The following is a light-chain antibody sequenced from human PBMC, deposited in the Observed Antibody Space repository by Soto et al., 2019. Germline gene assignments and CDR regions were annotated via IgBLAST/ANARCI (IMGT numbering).Light chain of an antibody. CDR1: SSNIGAGSD. J-gene: IGLJ2*01. Sequence: QLVLTQPPSVSGAPGQRVTISCTGSSSNIGAGSDVHWYQQFPGTAPKLLIYDNNNRPAGVPDRFSGSKSGTSASLAISGLQAEDEAYYYCQSYVGSLKLFGVGTKLTVL. CDR3: QSYVGSLKL. V-gene: IGLV1-40*01. CDR2: DNN.